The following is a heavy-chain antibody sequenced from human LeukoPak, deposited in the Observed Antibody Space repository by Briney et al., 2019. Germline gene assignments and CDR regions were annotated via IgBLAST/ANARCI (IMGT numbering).Heavy chain of an antibody. CDR3: ARAYSSSWYWNWFDP. J-gene: IGHJ5*02. CDR1: GYSISSGYY. CDR2: IYHSGNT. V-gene: IGHV4-38-2*02. D-gene: IGHD6-13*01. Sequence: SETLSLTCTVSGYSISSGYYWGSIRQPPGKGLEWIGNIYHSGNTYYNPSLKSRVTVSMDTSKNQFSLKLNSVTAADTAFYYCARAYSSSWYWNWFDPWGQGTLVTVSS.